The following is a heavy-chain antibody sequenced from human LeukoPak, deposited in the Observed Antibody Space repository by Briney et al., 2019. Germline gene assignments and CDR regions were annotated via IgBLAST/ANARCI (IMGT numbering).Heavy chain of an antibody. V-gene: IGHV4-34*01. CDR1: GGSFSGYY. CDR3: ASYDFWSGNPDY. CDR2: IYHSGST. J-gene: IGHJ4*02. D-gene: IGHD3-3*01. Sequence: SETLSLTCAVYGGSFSGYYWSWIRQPPGKGLEWIGYIYHSGSTYYNPSLKSRVTISVDRSKNQFSLKLSSVTAADTAVYYCASYDFWSGNPDYWGQGTLVTVSS.